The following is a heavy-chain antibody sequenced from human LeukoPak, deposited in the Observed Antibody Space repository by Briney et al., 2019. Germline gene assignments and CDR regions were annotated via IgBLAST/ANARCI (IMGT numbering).Heavy chain of an antibody. CDR2: IYYSGST. D-gene: IGHD2-15*01. CDR3: AREETRLGYCSGGCFY. CDR1: GGSISSYY. J-gene: IGHJ4*02. V-gene: IGHV4-39*07. Sequence: SETLSLTCTVSGGSISSYYWGWIRQPPGKGLEWIGSIYYSGSTYYNPSLKSRVTISVDTSKNQFSLKLSSVTAADTAVYYCAREETRLGYCSGGCFYWGQGTLVTVSS.